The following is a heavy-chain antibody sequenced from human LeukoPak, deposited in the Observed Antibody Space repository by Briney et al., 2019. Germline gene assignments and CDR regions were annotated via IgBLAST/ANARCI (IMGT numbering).Heavy chain of an antibody. CDR1: GFTFTSSA. CDR3: AKSFSIISWSYFDY. Sequence: GGSLRLSCAASGFTFTSSAMSWVRQAPGKGLEWVSGISASGGNTYNADAVKGRFTISRDNYKNTLYLQINSLRAEDTAIYYCAKSFSIISWSYFDYWGQGTLVTVSS. CDR2: ISASGGNT. J-gene: IGHJ4*02. D-gene: IGHD6-13*01. V-gene: IGHV3-23*01.